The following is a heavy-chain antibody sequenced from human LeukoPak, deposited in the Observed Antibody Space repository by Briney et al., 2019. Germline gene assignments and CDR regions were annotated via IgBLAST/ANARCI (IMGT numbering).Heavy chain of an antibody. J-gene: IGHJ4*02. Sequence: GGSLRLSCAASGFTVDRKHMTWVRQAPGKGLQWISFIYTGGNTYYSDSVKGRFTVSRDTSKNTLYLQMDSLRDEDAGVYRCAARDGGDYPYFDYWGPGTLVTVSS. V-gene: IGHV3-53*01. CDR2: IYTGGNT. CDR1: GFTVDRKH. CDR3: AARDGGDYPYFDY. D-gene: IGHD4-17*01.